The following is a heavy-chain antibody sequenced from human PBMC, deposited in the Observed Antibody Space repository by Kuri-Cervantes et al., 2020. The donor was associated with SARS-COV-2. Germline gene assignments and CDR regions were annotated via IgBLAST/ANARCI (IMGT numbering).Heavy chain of an antibody. V-gene: IGHV4-39*01. CDR2: IYYSGST. CDR1: GGSISSSSYY. D-gene: IGHD4-23*01. Sequence: SETLSLTCTVSGGSISSSSYYWGWIRQPPGKGLEWIGSIYYSGSTYYNPSLKSRVTISVDTSKNQFSLKVSSVTAADTAVYYCARPGGFLDVWGKGTTVTVSS. J-gene: IGHJ6*04. CDR3: ARPGGFLDV.